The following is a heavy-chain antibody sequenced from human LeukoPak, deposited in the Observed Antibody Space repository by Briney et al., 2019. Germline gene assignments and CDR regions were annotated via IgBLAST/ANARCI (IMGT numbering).Heavy chain of an antibody. J-gene: IGHJ4*02. Sequence: SETLSLTCTVSGGSISSYYWSWIRQPPGKGLEWIGYIYYSGSTNYNPSLKSRVTISVDTSKNQFSLKLSSVSAADTAVYYCASQSSTVTTGYWGQGTLVTVSS. CDR2: IYYSGST. CDR3: ASQSSTVTTGY. CDR1: GGSISSYY. V-gene: IGHV4-59*12. D-gene: IGHD4-11*01.